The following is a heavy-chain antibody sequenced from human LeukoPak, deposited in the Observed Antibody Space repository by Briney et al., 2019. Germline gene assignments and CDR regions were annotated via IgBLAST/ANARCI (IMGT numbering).Heavy chain of an antibody. D-gene: IGHD6-13*01. V-gene: IGHV3-7*01. J-gene: IGHJ4*02. CDR1: GFTFSDYW. CDR3: ASRDALGY. CDR2: IKQDGNEE. Sequence: GGSLRVSCAASGFTFSDYWMSWVRQAPGKGLEWVANIKQDGNEENYVDSVRGRFSISRDNTKNSVYLQMNNLRAEDTAVYYCASRDALGYWGQGTLVTVSS.